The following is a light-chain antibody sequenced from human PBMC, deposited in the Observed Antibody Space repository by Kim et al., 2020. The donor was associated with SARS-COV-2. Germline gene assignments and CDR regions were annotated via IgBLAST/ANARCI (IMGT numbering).Light chain of an antibody. CDR1: QSVTKY. J-gene: IGKJ1*01. CDR2: DAS. Sequence: DIQLTQSPSSLSASIGDRVTITCRASQSVTKYLNWYQQKLGKAPKLLFFDASSLKDGVPSRFTGSGSGTDFTLTISRLQPEDFGTYYCQQSSNLPPTFGQGTKVDIK. V-gene: IGKV1-39*01. CDR3: QQSSNLPPT.